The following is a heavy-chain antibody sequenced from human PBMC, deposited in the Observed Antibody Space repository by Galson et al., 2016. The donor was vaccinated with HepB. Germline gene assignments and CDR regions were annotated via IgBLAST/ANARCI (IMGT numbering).Heavy chain of an antibody. Sequence: ETLSLTCAVSGGSISDNSWWTWVRQSPGKELEWIGEIYQTGTAHYNPSFTSRATISVDKSKNQIALRLNSVTAADTAVYYCTRGTLGTTASMAFDYWGQGTLVSVSS. D-gene: IGHD1-26*01. CDR3: TRGTLGTTASMAFDY. J-gene: IGHJ4*02. CDR2: IYQTGTA. CDR1: GGSISDNSW. V-gene: IGHV4-4*02.